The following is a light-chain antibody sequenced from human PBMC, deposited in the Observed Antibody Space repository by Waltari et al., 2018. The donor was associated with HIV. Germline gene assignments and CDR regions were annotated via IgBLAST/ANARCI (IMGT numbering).Light chain of an antibody. CDR1: SSNIGSKT. CDR2: SNN. CDR3: AAWDDSLSGRV. Sequence: QSVLTQPPSASGTPGQRVTPSCSGNSSNIGSKTVNWSQQVPGTAPKLLIYSNNQRPSGVPDRFPGSKSGTSASLAISGLQSEDEADYYCAAWDDSLSGRVFGGGTKLTVL. J-gene: IGLJ3*02. V-gene: IGLV1-44*01.